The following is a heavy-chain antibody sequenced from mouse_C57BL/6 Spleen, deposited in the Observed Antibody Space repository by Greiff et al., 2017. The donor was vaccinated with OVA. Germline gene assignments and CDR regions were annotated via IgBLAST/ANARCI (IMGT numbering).Heavy chain of an antibody. CDR1: GYSITSGYY. CDR2: ISYDGSN. J-gene: IGHJ1*03. V-gene: IGHV3-6*01. Sequence: VQLKESGPGLVKPSQSLSLTCSVTGYSITSGYYWNWIRQFPGNTLEWMGYISYDGSNNYNPSLKNRISITRDTSKNQFFLKLNSVTTEDTATYYCAREGGDYDDWYFDVWGTGTTVTVSS. CDR3: AREGGDYDDWYFDV. D-gene: IGHD2-4*01.